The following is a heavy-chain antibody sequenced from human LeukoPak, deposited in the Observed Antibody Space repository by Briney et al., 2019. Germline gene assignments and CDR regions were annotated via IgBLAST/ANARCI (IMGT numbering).Heavy chain of an antibody. Sequence: GASVKFSCKASGYTFINYYMHWVRQAPGQGLEWMGIINPSGGSTRYAQKFQGRVTMTRDTSTSTVYMELSSLRSEDTAVYYCARDWSYGDYSGYWGQGTLVTVSS. CDR1: GYTFINYY. CDR3: ARDWSYGDYSGY. V-gene: IGHV1-46*01. J-gene: IGHJ4*02. D-gene: IGHD1-26*01. CDR2: INPSGGST.